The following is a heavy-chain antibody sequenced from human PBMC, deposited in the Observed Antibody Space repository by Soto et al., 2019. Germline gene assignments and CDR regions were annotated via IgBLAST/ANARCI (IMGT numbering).Heavy chain of an antibody. Sequence: QVPLVQSGADVKQPGASVKVSCKASGYTFPSDDTNWVRPAAGQGLERMGWMNPNSGNIGYAQKAHGRDTMTINTYITTAHLERSSLRSGDTAVYYCPTHHRGYCRGGGCYHLPFDYLGQGTLVTVSS. V-gene: IGHV1-8*01. D-gene: IGHD2-15*01. CDR2: MNPNSGNI. CDR3: PTHHRGYCRGGGCYHLPFDY. J-gene: IGHJ4*02. CDR1: GYTFPSDD.